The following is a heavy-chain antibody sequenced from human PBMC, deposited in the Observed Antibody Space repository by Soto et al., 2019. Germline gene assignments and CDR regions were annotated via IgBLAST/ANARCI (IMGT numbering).Heavy chain of an antibody. CDR1: GFTFSSYG. Sequence: GGSLRLSCAASGFTFSSYGMHWVRQAPGKGLEWVAVIWYDGSNKYYADSVKGRFTISRDNSKNTLYLQMNSLRAEDTAVYYCARDVAAAVYGMDVWGQGTTVTVSS. V-gene: IGHV3-33*01. CDR3: ARDVAAAVYGMDV. CDR2: IWYDGSNK. J-gene: IGHJ6*02. D-gene: IGHD6-13*01.